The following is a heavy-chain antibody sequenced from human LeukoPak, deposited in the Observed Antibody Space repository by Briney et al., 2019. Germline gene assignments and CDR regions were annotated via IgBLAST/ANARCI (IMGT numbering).Heavy chain of an antibody. J-gene: IGHJ6*02. CDR1: GYTFTSYD. Sequence: GASVKVSCKASGYTFTSYDINWVRQATGQGLEWMGWMNPNSGNTGYAQKFQGRVTMTGNTSISTAYMELSSLRSEDTAVYYCAGRPTSSWSGFRFYYYYGMDVWGQGTTVTVSS. CDR2: MNPNSGNT. V-gene: IGHV1-8*01. CDR3: AGRPTSSWSGFRFYYYYGMDV. D-gene: IGHD3-3*01.